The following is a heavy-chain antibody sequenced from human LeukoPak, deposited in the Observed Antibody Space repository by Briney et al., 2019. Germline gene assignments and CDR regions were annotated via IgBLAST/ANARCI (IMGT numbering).Heavy chain of an antibody. CDR2: ISSSSNTI. J-gene: IGHJ4*02. Sequence: GGSLRLSCAASGFTFGSYEMNWVRQAPGKGLEWVSYISSSSNTIYYGDSVKGRFTISRDNAKNSLYLQMNSLRAEDTAVYYCAREPDYGDYALDYWGQGTLVTVSS. CDR1: GFTFGSYE. CDR3: AREPDYGDYALDY. V-gene: IGHV3-48*01. D-gene: IGHD4-17*01.